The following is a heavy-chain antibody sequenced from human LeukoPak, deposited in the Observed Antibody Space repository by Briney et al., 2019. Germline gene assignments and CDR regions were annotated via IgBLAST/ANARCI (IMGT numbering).Heavy chain of an antibody. CDR3: AKDRGYSRSFFEI. D-gene: IGHD6-13*01. CDR1: GFIFDDYA. CDR2: ISWNSGKI. Sequence: GGSLRLSCAASGFIFDDYAMHWVRQAPGKGLEWVSGISWNSGKIDYADSVKGRFTISRDNAKNSLYLQMNSLRVEDMALYYCAKDRGYSRSFFEIWGQGTLVTVSS. V-gene: IGHV3-9*03. J-gene: IGHJ4*02.